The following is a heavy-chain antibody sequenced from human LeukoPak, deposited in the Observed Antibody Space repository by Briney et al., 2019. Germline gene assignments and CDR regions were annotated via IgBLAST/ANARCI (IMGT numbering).Heavy chain of an antibody. D-gene: IGHD3-22*01. Sequence: GGSLRLSCTASGFTFGDYAMSWVRQAPGKGLEWVSSISSSSSYIYYADSVKGRFTISRDNAKNSLYLQMNSLRAEDTAVYHCARQWYDSGYYYELDYWGQGTLVTVSS. J-gene: IGHJ4*02. CDR3: ARQWYDSGYYYELDY. CDR2: ISSSSSYI. CDR1: GFTFGDYA. V-gene: IGHV3-21*01.